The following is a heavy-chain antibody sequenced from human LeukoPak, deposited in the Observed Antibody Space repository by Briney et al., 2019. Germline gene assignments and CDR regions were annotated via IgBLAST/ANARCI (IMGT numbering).Heavy chain of an antibody. J-gene: IGHJ4*02. Sequence: PGGSLRLSCAASGFTVSSNFMSWVRQAPGKGLGWVSAITGSGGSTYYADSVKGRFTISRDNAKKSVYLQMNSLRDEDTAVYYCVRDPDALDYWGQGTQVTVSS. V-gene: IGHV3-23*01. CDR3: VRDPDALDY. CDR1: GFTVSSNF. CDR2: ITGSGGST.